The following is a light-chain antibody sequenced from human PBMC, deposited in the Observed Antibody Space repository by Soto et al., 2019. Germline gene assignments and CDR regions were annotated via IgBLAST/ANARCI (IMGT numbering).Light chain of an antibody. CDR2: EVS. J-gene: IGLJ1*01. V-gene: IGLV2-14*03. CDR3: SSYTSSSTRV. Sequence: QSVLTQPASVSGSPGQSITISCTGNKNEVGAYDYVSWYQQHPDKAPKLMIYEVSNRPSGVSNRFSGSKSVNTATLTISGLQADDEADYYCSSYTSSSTRVFGTGTKAT. CDR1: KNEVGAYDY.